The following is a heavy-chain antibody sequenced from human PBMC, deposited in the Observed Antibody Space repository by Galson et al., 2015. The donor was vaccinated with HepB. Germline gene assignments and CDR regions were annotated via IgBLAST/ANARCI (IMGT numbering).Heavy chain of an antibody. D-gene: IGHD1-26*01. V-gene: IGHV3-53*01. CDR3: ARTPYSGSHSDAFDI. J-gene: IGHJ3*02. CDR2: IYSGGNT. CDR1: GFTVSYNY. Sequence: SLRLSGAASGFTVSYNYMSWVRQAPGKGLEWVSVIYSGGNTYYADSVKGRFTISRDNIKNTLFLQMNSVRAEDTAVYYCARTPYSGSHSDAFDIWGQGTMVTVSS.